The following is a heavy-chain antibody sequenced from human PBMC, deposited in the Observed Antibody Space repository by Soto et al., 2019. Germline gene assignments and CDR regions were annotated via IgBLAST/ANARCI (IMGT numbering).Heavy chain of an antibody. CDR1: GFTVSSNY. V-gene: IGHV3-66*01. J-gene: IGHJ4*02. CDR3: ARSPCGGDCPFDY. D-gene: IGHD2-21*02. Sequence: GGSLRLSCAASGFTVSSNYMSWVRQAPGKGLEWVSVIYSGGSTYYADPVKGRFTISRDNSKNTLYLQMNSLRAEDTAVYYCARSPCGGDCPFDYWGQGTLVTVSS. CDR2: IYSGGST.